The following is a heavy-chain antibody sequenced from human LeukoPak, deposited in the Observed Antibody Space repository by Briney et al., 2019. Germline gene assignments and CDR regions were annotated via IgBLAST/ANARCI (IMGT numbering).Heavy chain of an antibody. CDR2: ISGSGGST. D-gene: IGHD6-19*01. CDR3: TILAVADPNWFDP. J-gene: IGHJ5*02. Sequence: PGGSLRLSCAASGFTFSSYGVSWVRQTPGKRLEWVSSISGSGGSTYYADSVKGRFTISRDNSKNTLYLQMNSLRAEDTAVYYCTILAVADPNWFDPWGQGTLVTVSS. CDR1: GFTFSSYG. V-gene: IGHV3-23*01.